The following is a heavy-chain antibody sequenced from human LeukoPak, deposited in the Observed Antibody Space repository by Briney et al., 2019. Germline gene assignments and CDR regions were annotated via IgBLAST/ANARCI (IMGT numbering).Heavy chain of an antibody. CDR2: IYYSGST. Sequence: SETLSLTCTVSGGSISSYYWSWIRQPPGKGLEWIGYIYYSGSTNYNPSLKSRVTISVDTSKNQFSLKLSSVTAADTAVYYCARGLGAAADNWGQGTLVTVSS. V-gene: IGHV4-59*01. J-gene: IGHJ4*02. CDR3: ARGLGAAADN. CDR1: GGSISSYY. D-gene: IGHD6-13*01.